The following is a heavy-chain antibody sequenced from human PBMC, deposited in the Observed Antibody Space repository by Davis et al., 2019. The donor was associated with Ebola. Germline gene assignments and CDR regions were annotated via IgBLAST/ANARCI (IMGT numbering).Heavy chain of an antibody. CDR1: GFTFSSYS. CDR3: AKSGLSFGVVKYHYGMDV. D-gene: IGHD3-3*01. Sequence: GESLKISCAASGFTFSSYSMNWVRQAPGKGLEWAAFIRHDGTDKFYADSVKGRFTISRDNSKKTLYLQMNSLRAEDTAVYYCAKSGLSFGVVKYHYGMDVWGKGTTVTVSS. J-gene: IGHJ6*04. CDR2: IRHDGTDK. V-gene: IGHV3-30*02.